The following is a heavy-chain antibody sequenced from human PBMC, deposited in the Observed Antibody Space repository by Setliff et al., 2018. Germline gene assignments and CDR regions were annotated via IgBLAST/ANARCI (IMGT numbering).Heavy chain of an antibody. D-gene: IGHD6-6*01. CDR1: SGSFSGYY. CDR3: ARGRNVAARLLDS. J-gene: IGHJ4*02. V-gene: IGHV4-34*01. CDR2: INHSGST. Sequence: SETLSLTCAVYSGSFSGYYWSWIRQPPGKGLEWIGEINHSGSTNYNPSLKSRVTISIDTSNNQFSLRVTSVTAADTGIYYCARGRNVAARLLDSWGQGARVTVSS.